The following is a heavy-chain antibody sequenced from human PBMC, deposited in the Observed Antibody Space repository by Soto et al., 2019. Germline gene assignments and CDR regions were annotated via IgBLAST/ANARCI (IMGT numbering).Heavy chain of an antibody. V-gene: IGHV3-11*05. CDR2: ISSSSSYT. Sequence: QVPLVESGGGLVKPGGSLRLSCAASGFTFSDYYMSWIRQAPGKGLEWVSYISSSSSYTNYADSVKGRFTISRDNGKNSLYLQMNSLRAEDTAVYYCARDHHRYSGYEYVDYWGQGTLVTVSS. CDR1: GFTFSDYY. CDR3: ARDHHRYSGYEYVDY. D-gene: IGHD5-12*01. J-gene: IGHJ4*02.